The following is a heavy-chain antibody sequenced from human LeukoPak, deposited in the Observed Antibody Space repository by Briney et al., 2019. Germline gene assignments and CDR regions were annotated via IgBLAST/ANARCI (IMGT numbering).Heavy chain of an antibody. J-gene: IGHJ5*02. CDR2: TYYRTRWYF. CDR1: GDSVSNNGAS. V-gene: IGHV6-1*01. D-gene: IGHD6-19*01. CDR3: ARGGAGWYVSVFDP. Sequence: SQNLSRTCAISGDSVSNNGASWNWIRQSPSRGLEWLGRTYYRTRWYFDYAVAVRSRATINPDTSKNQFCLQLASVTPEDTAVYYCARGGAGWYVSVFDPWGQGTLVTVSS.